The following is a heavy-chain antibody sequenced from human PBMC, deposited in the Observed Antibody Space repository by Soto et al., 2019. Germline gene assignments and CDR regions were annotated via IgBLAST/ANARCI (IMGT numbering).Heavy chain of an antibody. J-gene: IGHJ4*02. CDR3: AREGLAVEAGFDY. D-gene: IGHD2-15*01. Sequence: QVQLVESGGGVVQPGRSLRLSCAASGFTFSSYGMHWVRQAPGKGLEWVAVIWYDGSNKYYADSVKGRFTISRDNSKNTLYLQMNSLRAEDTAVYYCAREGLAVEAGFDYWGQGTLVTVSS. CDR1: GFTFSSYG. CDR2: IWYDGSNK. V-gene: IGHV3-33*01.